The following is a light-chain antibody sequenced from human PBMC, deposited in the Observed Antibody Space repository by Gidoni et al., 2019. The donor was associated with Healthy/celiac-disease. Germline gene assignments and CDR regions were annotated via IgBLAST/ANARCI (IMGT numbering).Light chain of an antibody. V-gene: IGKV1-5*01. Sequence: LQMTQSPSTLSASVGDRVTITCRASQSISSWLAWYQQKPGKAPKLLIYDASSLESGVPSRFSGSGYGTEFTLTISSLQPDDFATYYCQQYNSYLLTFGGGTKVEIK. J-gene: IGKJ4*01. CDR1: QSISSW. CDR2: DAS. CDR3: QQYNSYLLT.